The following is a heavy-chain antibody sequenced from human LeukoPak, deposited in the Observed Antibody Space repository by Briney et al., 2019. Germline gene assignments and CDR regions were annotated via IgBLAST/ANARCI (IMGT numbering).Heavy chain of an antibody. V-gene: IGHV3-23*01. D-gene: IGHD3-3*01. CDR2: ISDTDDHT. CDR3: ARGHDFWSGYCPLDY. J-gene: IGHJ4*02. CDR1: GLSISSHG. Sequence: GGPLRHSCVVSGLSISSHGMSGVRQAPGKALEWVSSISDTDDHTHYADSVKCRFNISRDMSKNALSLQMNSLRAEDTGVYYCARGHDFWSGYCPLDYWGQGTLVTVSS.